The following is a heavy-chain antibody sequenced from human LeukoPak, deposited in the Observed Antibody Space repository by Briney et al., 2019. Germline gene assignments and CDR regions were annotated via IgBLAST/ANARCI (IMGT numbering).Heavy chain of an antibody. Sequence: GGSLRLSCAASGFTFSSYEMTWVRQAPGKGLEWVSYISSSGSTIYYAESVKGRFTISRDNAKNSLYLQMNSLRAEDTAVYYCARGGDTAMALLLFDYWGQGTLVTVSS. J-gene: IGHJ4*02. V-gene: IGHV3-48*03. D-gene: IGHD5-18*01. CDR1: GFTFSSYE. CDR2: ISSSGSTI. CDR3: ARGGDTAMALLLFDY.